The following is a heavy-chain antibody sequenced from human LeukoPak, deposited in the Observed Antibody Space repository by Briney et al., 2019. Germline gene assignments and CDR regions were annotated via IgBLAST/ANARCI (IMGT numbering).Heavy chain of an antibody. V-gene: IGHV3-20*04. CDR3: ARGRVGATGVDY. Sequence: TGGSLRLSCAASGFTFDDYGMSWVRQAPGKGLEWVSGINWNGGSTGYADSVKGRFTISRDNAKNSLYLQTNSLRAEDTASYYCARGRVGATGVDYWGQGTLVTVSS. D-gene: IGHD1-26*01. CDR2: INWNGGST. CDR1: GFTFDDYG. J-gene: IGHJ4*02.